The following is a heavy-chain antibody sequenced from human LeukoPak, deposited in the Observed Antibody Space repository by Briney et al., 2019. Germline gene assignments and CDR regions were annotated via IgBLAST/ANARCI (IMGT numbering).Heavy chain of an antibody. CDR3: AVDNRDF. D-gene: IGHD2/OR15-2a*01. V-gene: IGHV4-4*07. J-gene: IGHJ4*02. Sequence: PSDTLSLTCTVSGASVGDYYWSWIRQAAGKGLEWLGRIYTSGNTIYNPSLQRRVSISVDVSKNQFSLRLISMTAADTGIYYCAVDNRDFWGQGTLVTVSS. CDR1: GASVGDYY. CDR2: IYTSGNT.